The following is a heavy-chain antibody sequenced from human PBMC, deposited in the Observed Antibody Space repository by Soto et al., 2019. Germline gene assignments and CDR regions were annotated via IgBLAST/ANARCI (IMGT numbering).Heavy chain of an antibody. CDR1: GGSISSTSYY. V-gene: IGHV4-39*01. Sequence: SETLSLTCTVSGGSISSTSYYWGWILQPPGNGLEWIGIIYYSGSTYYNPSLKSRVTISVDTSKNQFCLKLSSATTADTAVYYCASNYRCYYYYGMDVVGQGTTVTVSS. J-gene: IGHJ6*01. D-gene: IGHD4-4*01. CDR3: ASNYRCYYYYGMDV. CDR2: IYYSGST.